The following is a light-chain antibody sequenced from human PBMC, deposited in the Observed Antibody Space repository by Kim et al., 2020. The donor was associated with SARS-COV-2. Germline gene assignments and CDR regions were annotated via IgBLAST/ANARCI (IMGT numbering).Light chain of an antibody. CDR2: EVS. V-gene: IGLV2-8*01. Sequence: GSPGQSVTISCTGTSSDVGGYNYVSWYQQHPGKAPKLMIYEVSKRPSGVPDRFSGSKSGNTASLTVSGLQAGDEADYYCSSYAGKVFGTGTKVTVL. CDR1: SSDVGGYNY. CDR3: SSYAGKV. J-gene: IGLJ1*01.